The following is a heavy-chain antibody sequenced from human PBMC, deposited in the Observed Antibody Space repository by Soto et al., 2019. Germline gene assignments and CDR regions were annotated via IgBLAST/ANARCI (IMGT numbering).Heavy chain of an antibody. D-gene: IGHD6-13*01. Sequence: QVQLVESGGGVVQPGRSLRLSCAASGFTFSSYGMHWVRQAPGKGLEWVAVISYDGSNKYYADSVKGRFTISRDNSKHALYLQMNSLRAEDTAVYYCAKSVSSWLFDYWGQGTLVTVSS. CDR1: GFTFSSYG. CDR2: ISYDGSNK. CDR3: AKSVSSWLFDY. J-gene: IGHJ4*02. V-gene: IGHV3-30*18.